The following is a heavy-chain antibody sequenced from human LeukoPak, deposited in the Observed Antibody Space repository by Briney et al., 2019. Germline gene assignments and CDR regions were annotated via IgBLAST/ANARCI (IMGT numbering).Heavy chain of an antibody. D-gene: IGHD3-10*01. V-gene: IGHV3-74*01. CDR1: RFSFSNYW. J-gene: IGHJ4*02. Sequence: PGGSLRLSCAASRFSFSNYWMHWVRQAPGKGLVWVSRAKSDGSNPSYADSVKGRFTISRDNAENMLYLQMNTLGAEDTAVYYCARDIVSGSGSLDYRGQGTLVTVSS. CDR2: AKSDGSNP. CDR3: ARDIVSGSGSLDY.